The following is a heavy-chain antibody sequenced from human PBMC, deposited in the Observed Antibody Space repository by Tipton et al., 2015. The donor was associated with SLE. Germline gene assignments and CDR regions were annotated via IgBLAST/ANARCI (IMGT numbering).Heavy chain of an antibody. CDR3: ARGGSGSYYNN. CDR2: IYSGGST. CDR1: GFTFSSYA. J-gene: IGHJ4*02. Sequence: GSLRLSCAASGFTFSSYAMSWVRQTRGKGPEWVSVIYSGGSTYYADSVKGRFTISRDNSKNTLYLQMNSLRAEDTAVYYCARGGSGSYYNNWGQGTLVTVSS. D-gene: IGHD3-10*01. V-gene: IGHV3-66*01.